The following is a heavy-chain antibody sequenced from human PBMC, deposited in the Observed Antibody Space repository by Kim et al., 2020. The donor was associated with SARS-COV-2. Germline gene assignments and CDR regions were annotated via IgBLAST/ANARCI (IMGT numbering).Heavy chain of an antibody. V-gene: IGHV3-23*01. D-gene: IGHD2-2*01. CDR3: AKISRVVPAAHDFDY. CDR1: GFTFSSYA. Sequence: GGSLRLSCAASGFTFSSYAMSWVRQAPGKGLEWVSAISGSGGSTYYADSVKGRFTISRDNSKNTLYLQMNSLRAEDTAVYYCAKISRVVPAAHDFDYWGQGTLVTVSS. J-gene: IGHJ4*02. CDR2: ISGSGGST.